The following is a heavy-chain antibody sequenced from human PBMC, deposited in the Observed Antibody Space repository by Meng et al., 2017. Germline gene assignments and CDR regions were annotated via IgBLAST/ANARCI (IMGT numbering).Heavy chain of an antibody. CDR2: IDPNSGVT. CDR1: GYSFTAYY. D-gene: IGHD6-13*01. J-gene: IGHJ4*02. Sequence: GALGHPGATVKKPAASVKVPYKPSGYSFTAYYIHWLRQAPGQGLEWMGRIDPNSGVTEYAHKFHGRVTVTGDTSISTAYMELRRLTSDDTAVYYCARDEDISAAGKLFGDYWGQGTLVTVSS. V-gene: IGHV1-2*06. CDR3: ARDEDISAAGKLFGDY.